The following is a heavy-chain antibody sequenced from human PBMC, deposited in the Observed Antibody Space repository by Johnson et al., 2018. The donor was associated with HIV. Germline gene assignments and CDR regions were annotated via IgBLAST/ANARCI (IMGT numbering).Heavy chain of an antibody. J-gene: IGHJ3*02. CDR3: AKALGVYGDYVLDAFDI. V-gene: IGHV3-30*02. CDR1: GFTFSSYA. CDR2: IRYDGSNK. Sequence: QVQLVESGGGVVQPGRSLRLSCAASGFTFSSYAMHWVRQAPGKGLAWVAFIRYDGSNKNYADSVKGRFPISRENSKNTLYLQMNSLRAEDTAVYYCAKALGVYGDYVLDAFDIWGQGTMVTVSP. D-gene: IGHD4-17*01.